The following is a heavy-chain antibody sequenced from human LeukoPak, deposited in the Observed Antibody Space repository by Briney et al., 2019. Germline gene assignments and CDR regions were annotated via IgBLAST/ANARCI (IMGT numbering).Heavy chain of an antibody. CDR3: ARTIAQYSNSWLYFYYGLDV. CDR1: GFAFGGYA. Sequence: GGSLRLSCTASGFAFGGYAMSWVRQAPGKGLEWVSSISGGSEDTYYAGSVKGRFTISRDNSKSTLYLQMNSLRAEDTSVYYCARTIAQYSNSWLYFYYGLDVWGQGTTVTVS. D-gene: IGHD6-13*01. J-gene: IGHJ6*02. V-gene: IGHV3-23*01. CDR2: ISGGSEDT.